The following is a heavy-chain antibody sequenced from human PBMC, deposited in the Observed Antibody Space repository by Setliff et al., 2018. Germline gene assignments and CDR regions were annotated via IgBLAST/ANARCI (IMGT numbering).Heavy chain of an antibody. CDR1: GGSISTYY. Sequence: SETLSLTCTVSGGSISTYYWSWIRRPAGKGLEWIGRVFVSGCTNYNPSLKSRVTMSVDTSRNQFSLKLTSVTAADTAIYYCARDTSSDWAAWFDPWSLGIMVTVSS. J-gene: IGHJ5*02. CDR3: ARDTSSDWAAWFDP. V-gene: IGHV4-4*07. CDR2: VFVSGCT. D-gene: IGHD6-19*01.